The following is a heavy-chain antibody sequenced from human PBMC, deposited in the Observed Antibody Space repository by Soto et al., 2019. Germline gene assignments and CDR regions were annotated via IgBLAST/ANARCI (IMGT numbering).Heavy chain of an antibody. V-gene: IGHV3-49*04. J-gene: IGHJ3*02. Sequence: PGGSLRLSCAASGFTFSGYAMSWVRQAPGKGLEWVGFIRSKASGGTTEYAASVKGRFTISRDDSKIIAYLQMKSVKTEDAAEYNCTRQTVPYNWNYDDDAFDNWGQGTMVTVSS. CDR1: GFTFSGYA. CDR2: IRSKASGGTT. CDR3: TRQTVPYNWNYDDDAFDN. D-gene: IGHD1-7*01.